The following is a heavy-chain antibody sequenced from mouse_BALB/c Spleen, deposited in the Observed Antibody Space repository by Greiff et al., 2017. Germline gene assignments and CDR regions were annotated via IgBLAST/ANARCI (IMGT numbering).Heavy chain of an antibody. V-gene: IGHV1-7*01. CDR2: INPSTGYT. Sequence: VQLQQSGAELAKPGASVKMSCKASGYTFTRYWMHWVKQRPGQGLEWIGYINPSTGYTEYNQKFKDKATLTAEKSSSTAYMQLSSLTSEDSAVYYCARYGDRRYYFDYWGQGTTLTVSA. CDR1: GYTFTRYW. CDR3: ARYGDRRYYFDY. D-gene: IGHD3-3*01. J-gene: IGHJ2*01.